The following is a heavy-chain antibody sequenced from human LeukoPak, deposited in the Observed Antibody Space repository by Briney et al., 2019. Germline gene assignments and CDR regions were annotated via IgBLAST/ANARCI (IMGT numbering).Heavy chain of an antibody. D-gene: IGHD3-10*01. V-gene: IGHV4-39*01. J-gene: IGHJ6*03. Sequence: SETLSLTCTVPGGSISSGSYSWGWIRQPPGKGLEWIGSIYYNGNTYYNASLKSRVTISVDTSKNQFSLKLSSVTAADTAVYYCVRYYGSGAYYYYMDVWGKGTTVTVSS. CDR3: VRYYGSGAYYYYMDV. CDR1: GGSISSGSYS. CDR2: IYYNGNT.